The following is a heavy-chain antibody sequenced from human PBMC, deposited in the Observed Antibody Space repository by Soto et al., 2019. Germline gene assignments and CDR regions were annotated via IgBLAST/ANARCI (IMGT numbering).Heavy chain of an antibody. Sequence: QVQLVESGGDVVQPGRSLRLSCTASGFTFSTYTMHWVRQSPGKGLEWLAFISDDGDNRYYAESVRGRFTISRDNSKNTLYLQMDSLRPEDTAVYYCARDGPIAAAGNNGFDPWCQGTLVTVSS. V-gene: IGHV3-30-3*01. J-gene: IGHJ5*02. CDR3: ARDGPIAAAGNNGFDP. CDR1: GFTFSTYT. D-gene: IGHD6-13*01. CDR2: ISDDGDNR.